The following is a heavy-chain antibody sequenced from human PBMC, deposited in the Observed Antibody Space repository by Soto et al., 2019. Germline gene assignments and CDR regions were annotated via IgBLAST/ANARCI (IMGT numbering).Heavy chain of an antibody. D-gene: IGHD3-3*01. Sequence: SETLSLTCTVSGGSISSSSYYWGWIRQPPGKGLEWIGSIYYSGSTYYNPSLKSRVTISVDTSKNQFSLKLSSVTAADTAVYYCARPDFWSGYTDDNWFDPWGQGTLVTVSS. V-gene: IGHV4-39*01. CDR2: IYYSGST. CDR1: GGSISSSSYY. CDR3: ARPDFWSGYTDDNWFDP. J-gene: IGHJ5*02.